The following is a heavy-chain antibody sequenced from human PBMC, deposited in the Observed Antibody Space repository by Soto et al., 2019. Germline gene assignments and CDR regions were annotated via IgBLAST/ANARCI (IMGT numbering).Heavy chain of an antibody. CDR2: ISYDGSNK. V-gene: IGHV3-30-3*01. J-gene: IGHJ6*02. CDR1: GFTFSSYA. D-gene: IGHD3-10*01. CDR3: ARDKVTMVRGVPYYYYGMDV. Sequence: GGSLRLSCAASGFTFSSYAMHWVRQAPGKGLEWVAVISYDGSNKYYADSVKGRFTISRDNSKNTLYLQMNSLRAEDTAVYYCARDKVTMVRGVPYYYYGMDVWGQGTTVTVS.